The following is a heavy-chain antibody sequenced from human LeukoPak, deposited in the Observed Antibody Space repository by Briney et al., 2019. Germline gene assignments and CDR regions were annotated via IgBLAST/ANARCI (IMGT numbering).Heavy chain of an antibody. D-gene: IGHD5-18*01. J-gene: IGHJ4*02. Sequence: GGSLRLSCAASGFTLSSYSMTWVRQAPGKGLEWVSSISRGSKYIYNADSVKGRFAISRDNAKNSLYLQMNSLRAEDTAVYNCARAPSYSIGSMDFWGQGTLVIVSS. CDR1: GFTLSSYS. V-gene: IGHV3-21*01. CDR2: ISRGSKYI. CDR3: ARAPSYSIGSMDF.